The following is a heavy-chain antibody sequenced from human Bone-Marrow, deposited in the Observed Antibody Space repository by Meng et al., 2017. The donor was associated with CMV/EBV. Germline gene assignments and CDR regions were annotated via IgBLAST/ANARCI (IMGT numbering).Heavy chain of an antibody. D-gene: IGHD3-3*01. J-gene: IGHJ4*02. CDR2: INHSGST. V-gene: IGHV4-34*01. Sequence: ESLKISCAASGFTVSSNYMSWIRQPPGKGLEWIGEINHSGSTNYNPSLKSRVTISVDTSKNQFSLKLSSVTAADTAVYYCARSPFWSGYHYYFEYWGQGTLVTVSS. CDR3: ARSPFWSGYHYYFEY. CDR1: GFTVSSNY.